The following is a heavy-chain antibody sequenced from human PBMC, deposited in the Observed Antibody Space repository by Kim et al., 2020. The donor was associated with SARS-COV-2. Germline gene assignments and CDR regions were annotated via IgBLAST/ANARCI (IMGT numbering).Heavy chain of an antibody. CDR2: ISAYNGNT. J-gene: IGHJ5*02. V-gene: IGHV1-18*01. D-gene: IGHD3-3*01. Sequence: ASVKVSCKASGDTIANYGISWVRQAPGQGLEWMGWISAYNGNTKYAQKFQDRVTMTTDTSTNTAYMELRSLRSDDTAVYYCAREGGVWSAYYIARVNWFDPWGQGTLVTVSS. CDR3: AREGGVWSAYYIARVNWFDP. CDR1: GDTIANYG.